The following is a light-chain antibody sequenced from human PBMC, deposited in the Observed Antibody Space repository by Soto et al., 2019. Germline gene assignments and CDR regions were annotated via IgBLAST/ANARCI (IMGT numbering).Light chain of an antibody. Sequence: EIVLTQSPATLSLSPGERAALSCRASQSVSSYLAWYQQKPGRAPRLLIYDASNKATGIPARFSGSGSGTAFTLTISSLEPEDFAVEYGQHRNSWLSLGGGAKVEIK. J-gene: IGKJ4*01. CDR1: QSVSSY. CDR3: QHRNSWLS. CDR2: DAS. V-gene: IGKV3-11*01.